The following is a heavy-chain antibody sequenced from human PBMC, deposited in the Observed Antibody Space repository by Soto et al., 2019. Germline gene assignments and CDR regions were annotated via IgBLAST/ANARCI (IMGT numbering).Heavy chain of an antibody. V-gene: IGHV4-31*03. CDR3: ARSYGDYLDY. J-gene: IGHJ4*02. Sequence: PSETLSLTCTVSGCSISSGGYYWSWIRQHPGKGLEWIGYIYYSGSTYYNPSLKSRVTISVDTSKNQFSLKLSSVTAADTAVYYCARSYGDYLDYWGQGTLVTVS. CDR2: IYYSGST. D-gene: IGHD4-17*01. CDR1: GCSISSGGYY.